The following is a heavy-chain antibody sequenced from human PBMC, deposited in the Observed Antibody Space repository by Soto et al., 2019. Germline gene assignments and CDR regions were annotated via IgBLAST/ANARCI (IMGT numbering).Heavy chain of an antibody. J-gene: IGHJ4*02. CDR2: IIPILGIA. V-gene: IGHV1-69*02. D-gene: IGHD1-26*01. CDR1: GGTFSSYT. CDR3: ARIGPVVVGATTAVEY. Sequence: QVQLVQSGAEVKKPGSSVKVSCKASGGTFSSYTISWVRQAPGQGLEWMGRIIPILGIANYAQKFQGRVTITAEKSTSTAYMELSSLRSEYTAVYYLARIGPVVVGATTAVEYWGQGTLVTVSS.